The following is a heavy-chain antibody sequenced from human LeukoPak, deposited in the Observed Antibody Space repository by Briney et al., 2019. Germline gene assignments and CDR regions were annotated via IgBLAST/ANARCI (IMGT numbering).Heavy chain of an antibody. V-gene: IGHV3-30*02. CDR3: AKGVTIFGVVITGFDY. CDR1: GFTFSSYG. CDR2: IRYDGSNK. D-gene: IGHD3-3*01. Sequence: PGGSLRLSCAASGFTFSSYGMHWVRQAPGKGLEWVAFIRYDGSNKYYADSVKGRFTISRDKSKNTLYLQMNSLRTEDTAVYYCAKGVTIFGVVITGFDYWGQGTLVTVSS. J-gene: IGHJ4*02.